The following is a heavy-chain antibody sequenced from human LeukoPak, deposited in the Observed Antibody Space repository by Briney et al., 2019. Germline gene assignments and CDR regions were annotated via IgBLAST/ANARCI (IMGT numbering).Heavy chain of an antibody. CDR1: GGSISSYY. D-gene: IGHD6-13*01. Sequence: PSETLSLTCTVSGGSISSYYWSWIRQPPGKGLEWIGYIYYSGSTNYNPSLKSRVTISVDTSKNQFSLKLSSVTAADTAVYYCARDPGQQLVYFVYWGQGTLVTVSS. CDR3: ARDPGQQLVYFVY. J-gene: IGHJ4*02. V-gene: IGHV4-59*01. CDR2: IYYSGST.